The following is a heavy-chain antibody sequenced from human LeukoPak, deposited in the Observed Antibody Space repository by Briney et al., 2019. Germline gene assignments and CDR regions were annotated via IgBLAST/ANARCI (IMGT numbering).Heavy chain of an antibody. D-gene: IGHD4-11*01. CDR1: GYTFTSYG. Sequence: ASVKVSCKASGYTFTSYGIIWVRQAPGQGLEWMGWSSGYNGNTKNAQKLQGRVTMTTDASTSTAYMELRSLRSDDTAVYYCARVGDSNTPKYWGQGTLVTVSS. J-gene: IGHJ4*02. CDR3: ARVGDSNTPKY. CDR2: SSGYNGNT. V-gene: IGHV1-18*01.